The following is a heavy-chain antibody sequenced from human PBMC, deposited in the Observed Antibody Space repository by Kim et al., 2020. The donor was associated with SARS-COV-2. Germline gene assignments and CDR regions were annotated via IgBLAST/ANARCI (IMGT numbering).Heavy chain of an antibody. Sequence: YTPSLKSRVTISVDTSKNQFSLKLSSVTAADTAVYYCARGDTAMVTPVDYWGQGTLVTVSS. CDR3: ARGDTAMVTPVDY. D-gene: IGHD5-18*01. J-gene: IGHJ4*02. V-gene: IGHV4-59*09.